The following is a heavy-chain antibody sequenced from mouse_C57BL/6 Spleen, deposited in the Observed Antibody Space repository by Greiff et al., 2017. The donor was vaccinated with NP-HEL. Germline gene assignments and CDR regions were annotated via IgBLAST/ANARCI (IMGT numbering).Heavy chain of an antibody. Sequence: QVQLQQSGPELVKPGASVKISCKASGYAFSSSWMNWVKQRPGKGLEWIGRIYPGDGDTNYNGKFKGKATLTADKSSSTAYMQLSSLTSEDSAVYFCARWVTTGYFDYWGQGTTLTVSS. J-gene: IGHJ2*01. CDR2: IYPGDGDT. CDR3: ARWVTTGYFDY. V-gene: IGHV1-82*01. CDR1: GYAFSSSW. D-gene: IGHD2-2*01.